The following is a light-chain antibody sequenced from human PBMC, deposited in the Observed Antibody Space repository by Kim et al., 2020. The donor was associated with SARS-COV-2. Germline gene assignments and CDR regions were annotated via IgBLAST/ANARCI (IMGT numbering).Light chain of an antibody. CDR2: DAS. CDR3: LKYNSAPWT. Sequence: GDRATITCRASQDITNSVALYQQKPGKVPKVLIYDASTMQSGVPSRFSGSGSGTEFTLTISGLQTEDVATYYCLKYNSAPWTFGPGTKVDIK. CDR1: QDITNS. J-gene: IGKJ1*01. V-gene: IGKV1-27*01.